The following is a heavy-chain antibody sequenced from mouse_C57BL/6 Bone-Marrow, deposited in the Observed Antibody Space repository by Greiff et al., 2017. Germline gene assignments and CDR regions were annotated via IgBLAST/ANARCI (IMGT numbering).Heavy chain of an antibody. CDR1: GFTFSDYG. J-gene: IGHJ2*01. V-gene: IGHV5-17*01. D-gene: IGHD2-3*01. Sequence: EVKLVESGGGLVKPGGSLKLSCAASGFTFSDYGMHWVRQAPEKGLEWVAYISSGSSTIYSADTVKGRFTISRDNAKNTLFLQMTSLRSEDTAMYYCARTGYYDYFDYWGQGTTLTVSS. CDR2: ISSGSSTI. CDR3: ARTGYYDYFDY.